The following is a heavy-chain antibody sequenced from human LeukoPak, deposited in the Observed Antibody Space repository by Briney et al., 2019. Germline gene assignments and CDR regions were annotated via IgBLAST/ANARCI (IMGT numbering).Heavy chain of an antibody. D-gene: IGHD3-10*01. CDR1: GYSLTSYW. J-gene: IGHJ6*04. V-gene: IGHV5-51*01. CDR2: IYPGDSDT. CDR3: ARSYGSGSYNYYYYGMDV. Sequence: GESLKISCKGSGYSLTSYWIGWVRQMPGKGLAWMGIIYPGDSDTRYSPSFQGQVTISADKSISTAYLQWSSLKASDTAMYYCARSYGSGSYNYYYYGMDVWGKGTTVTVSS.